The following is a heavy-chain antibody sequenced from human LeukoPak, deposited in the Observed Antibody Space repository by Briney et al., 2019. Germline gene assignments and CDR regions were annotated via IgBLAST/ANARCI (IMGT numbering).Heavy chain of an antibody. Sequence: SETLSLTCTVSGGSISSSSYDWGWIRQPPGKGLEWIGSIYYSGSTYYNPSLKSRVTISVDTSKNQFSLKLSSVTAADTAVYYCARRLYYYDSSGYYLPEYYLDYWGQGTLVTVSS. CDR1: GGSISSSSYD. J-gene: IGHJ4*02. CDR3: ARRLYYYDSSGYYLPEYYLDY. D-gene: IGHD3-22*01. CDR2: IYYSGST. V-gene: IGHV4-39*01.